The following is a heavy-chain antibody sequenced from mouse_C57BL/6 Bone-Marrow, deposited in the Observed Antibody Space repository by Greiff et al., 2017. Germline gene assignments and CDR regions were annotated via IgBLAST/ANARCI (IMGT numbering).Heavy chain of an antibody. CDR1: GYTFTSYW. D-gene: IGHD1-1*01. J-gene: IGHJ4*01. Sequence: VQLQQPGAELVKPGASVKLSCKASGYTFTSYWMHWVKQRPGQGLEWIGMIHPNSGSTNYNETFKSKATLTVDKSSSPAYMQLSSLTSEDSAVYYCARQEVNYGGSPMDYWGQGTSGTVSS. CDR2: IHPNSGST. CDR3: ARQEVNYGGSPMDY. V-gene: IGHV1-64*01.